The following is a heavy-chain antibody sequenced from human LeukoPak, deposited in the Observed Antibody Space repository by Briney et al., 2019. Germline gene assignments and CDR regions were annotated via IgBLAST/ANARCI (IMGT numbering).Heavy chain of an antibody. Sequence: GGSLRLSCAASGFTFSSYGMHWVRQAPGKGLEWVAFIRYDGSNKYYADSVKGRFTISRDNSKNTLYLQMNSLRAEDTAVYYCAKRRGMYSSSGEIDYWGQGTLVTVSS. V-gene: IGHV3-30*02. D-gene: IGHD6-13*01. CDR3: AKRRGMYSSSGEIDY. J-gene: IGHJ4*02. CDR2: IRYDGSNK. CDR1: GFTFSSYG.